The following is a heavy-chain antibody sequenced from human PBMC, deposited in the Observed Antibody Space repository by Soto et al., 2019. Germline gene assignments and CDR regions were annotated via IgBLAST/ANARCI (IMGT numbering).Heavy chain of an antibody. CDR1: GFSFSSYS. CDR2: IFVDSSII. CDR3: ARDRGWAFDY. D-gene: IGHD6-19*01. Sequence: HPGGSLRLSCVASGFSFSSYSLVWVRQAPGKGLEWVSYIFVDSSIIYYADSVKGRFTVSRDNAQNSLFLVMNSLRAEDTAVYYCARDRGWAFDYWGQGTLVTVSS. J-gene: IGHJ4*02. V-gene: IGHV3-48*04.